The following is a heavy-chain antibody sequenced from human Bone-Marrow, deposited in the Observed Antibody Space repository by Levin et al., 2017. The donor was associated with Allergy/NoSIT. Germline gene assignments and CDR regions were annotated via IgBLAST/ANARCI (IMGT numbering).Heavy chain of an antibody. CDR2: ISTKTGVP. V-gene: IGHV7-4-1*02. J-gene: IGHJ6*02. CDR3: ASDIEVDGSKAMDV. CDR1: GYTFTNYA. Sequence: GESLKISCQASGYTFTNYAVNLLRQAPGQGPEWMGWISTKTGVPRYAQGFRGRFDFSLDTSVSTAHLQINSLKAEDTAVYYCASDIEVDGSKAMDVWGQGATVIVSS. D-gene: IGHD6-19*01.